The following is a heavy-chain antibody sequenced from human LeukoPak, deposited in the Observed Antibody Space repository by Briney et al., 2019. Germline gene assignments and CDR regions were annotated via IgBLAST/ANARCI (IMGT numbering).Heavy chain of an antibody. CDR2: INKDGSEK. J-gene: IGHJ4*02. Sequence: GGSLRLSRSASGFTFSSHWMNWVRQAPGRGLEWVAIINKDGSEKNYVGSVKGRFTISRDNAKNSLYLQMNSLRAEDTAMYYCARSNSGPDYWGQGTLVIVPS. CDR3: ARSNSGPDY. CDR1: GFTFSSHW. V-gene: IGHV3-7*01. D-gene: IGHD4-23*01.